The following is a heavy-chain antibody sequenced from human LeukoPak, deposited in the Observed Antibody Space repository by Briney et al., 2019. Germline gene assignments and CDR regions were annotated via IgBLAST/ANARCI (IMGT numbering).Heavy chain of an antibody. CDR3: AKDLQWLEGFYYYYYMDV. Sequence: GGSLRLSCAASGFTFSSYGMHWVRQAPGKGLEWVALIRYDGSNKYYADSVKGRFTISRDNSKNTLYLQMNSLRAEDTAVYYCAKDLQWLEGFYYYYYMDVWGKGTTVTISS. CDR1: GFTFSSYG. J-gene: IGHJ6*03. CDR2: IRYDGSNK. D-gene: IGHD6-19*01. V-gene: IGHV3-30*02.